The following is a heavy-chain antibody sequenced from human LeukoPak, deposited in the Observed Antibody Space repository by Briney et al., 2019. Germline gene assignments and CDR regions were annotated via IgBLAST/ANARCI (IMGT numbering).Heavy chain of an antibody. J-gene: IGHJ4*02. Sequence: SETLSLTCTVSGGSIRNYYWSWIRQPPGKGLEWIGYIYYTGITNYSPSLKSRVIMSVDTSKNQFSLKLSSVTAADTAVYYCAGEGGGFDFWGQGTLVTVSS. CDR2: IYYTGIT. D-gene: IGHD3-16*01. V-gene: IGHV4-59*12. CDR3: AGEGGGFDF. CDR1: GGSIRNYY.